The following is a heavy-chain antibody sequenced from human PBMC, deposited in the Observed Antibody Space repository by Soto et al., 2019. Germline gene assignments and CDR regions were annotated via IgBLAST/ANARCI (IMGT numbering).Heavy chain of an antibody. Sequence: SETLSLTCAVSGYSIGSASYWGWIRQSPGKGLEWIGNIYHSGTTYYNQSLESRVTISVDTSNNHFSLKLNSVSAADTAVYYCARAFYGGYAAYYYGMDVWGQGTTVTVSS. CDR3: ARAFYGGYAAYYYGMDV. J-gene: IGHJ6*02. D-gene: IGHD4-17*01. V-gene: IGHV4-38-2*01. CDR2: IYHSGTT. CDR1: GYSIGSASY.